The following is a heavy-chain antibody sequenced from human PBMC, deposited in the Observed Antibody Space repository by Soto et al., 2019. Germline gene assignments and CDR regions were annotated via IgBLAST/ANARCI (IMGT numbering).Heavy chain of an antibody. J-gene: IGHJ1*01. CDR3: ARHDGGDSGTRFQH. D-gene: IGHD1-1*01. CDR2: IHPGDSET. V-gene: IGHV5-51*01. Sequence: PGESLKISCKGSGYSYTSNWIGWVRQMPGKGLEWVGLIHPGDSETRYSPSFQGQVIISVDKSISTAYLQWSSLKASDTAVYYCARHDGGDSGTRFQHWGQRTLVTVSS. CDR1: GYSYTSNW.